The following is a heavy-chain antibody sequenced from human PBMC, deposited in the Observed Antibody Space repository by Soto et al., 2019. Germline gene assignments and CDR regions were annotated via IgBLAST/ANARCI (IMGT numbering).Heavy chain of an antibody. CDR1: GFTFNNFL. CDR2: ISGRGGTI. J-gene: IGHJ5*02. V-gene: IGHV3-23*01. Sequence: GGSLRLSCVASGFTFNNFLLSWVRQGTGKGLEWVSGISGRGGTISYADSVKGRFTISRDNSKNTLYLQMNSLRAEDTAIYYCAKADDILTGYAFDPWGQGTLVTVSS. D-gene: IGHD3-9*01. CDR3: AKADDILTGYAFDP.